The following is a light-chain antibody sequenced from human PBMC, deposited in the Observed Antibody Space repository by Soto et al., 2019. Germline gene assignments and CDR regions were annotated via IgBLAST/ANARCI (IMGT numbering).Light chain of an antibody. Sequence: DIQMTQSPSTLSASVGDRVTITCRASQVIGTWLAWYQQKPGKAPKVLIYGASHLESGVPSRFSASGSGTEFSLTINSLQADDFATYYCQQYHIYSWTFGQGTKVEIK. CDR1: QVIGTW. J-gene: IGKJ1*01. CDR3: QQYHIYSWT. V-gene: IGKV1-5*03. CDR2: GAS.